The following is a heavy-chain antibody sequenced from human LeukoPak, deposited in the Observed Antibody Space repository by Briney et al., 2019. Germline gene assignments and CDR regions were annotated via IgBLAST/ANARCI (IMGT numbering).Heavy chain of an antibody. V-gene: IGHV4-59*01. D-gene: IGHD3-10*01. CDR3: ARDRVGYGSGSFLRRFDS. J-gene: IGHJ5*01. CDR2: SYYSGST. Sequence: SETLSLTCSVSGGSISSYYWSWIRQPPGKGLEWIGYSYYSGSTNYNPSLKSRVTISVDTSKNQFSLRLASVTAADTAMYYCARDRVGYGSGSFLRRFDSWGQGTLVIVSS. CDR1: GGSISSYY.